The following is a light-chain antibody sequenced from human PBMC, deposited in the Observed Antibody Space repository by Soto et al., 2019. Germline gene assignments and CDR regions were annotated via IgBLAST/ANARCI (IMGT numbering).Light chain of an antibody. CDR2: LNSDGSH. Sequence: QSVLTQSPSASASLGASVKLTCTLSSGHSSYAIAWHQQQPEKGPRYLMKLNSDGSHSKGDGIPDRFSGSSSGAERYLTISSLQSEDEADYYCQTWGTGPYVVFGGWTKLTVL. J-gene: IGLJ2*01. CDR3: QTWGTGPYVV. V-gene: IGLV4-69*01. CDR1: SGHSSYA.